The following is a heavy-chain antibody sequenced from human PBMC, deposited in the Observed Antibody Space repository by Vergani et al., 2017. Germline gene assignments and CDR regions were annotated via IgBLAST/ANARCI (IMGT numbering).Heavy chain of an antibody. J-gene: IGHJ3*02. Sequence: VQLVQSGAEVKKPGASVQVSCKASGYTFTIYGISWVRQAPGQGLEWMGWISAYNGNTNYAQKPQGRVTMTTDTSPSTAYMELRSLRSDDTAVYYCARDGRLYNWNYVFSNAFDIGGEGTMVTVSS. CDR2: ISAYNGNT. CDR3: ARDGRLYNWNYVFSNAFDI. CDR1: GYTFTIYG. D-gene: IGHD1-7*01. V-gene: IGHV1-18*01.